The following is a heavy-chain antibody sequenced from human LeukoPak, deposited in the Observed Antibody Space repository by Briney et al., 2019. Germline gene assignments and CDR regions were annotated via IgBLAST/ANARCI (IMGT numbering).Heavy chain of an antibody. V-gene: IGHV3-23*01. CDR3: AKSLVVVPAVGVFDY. J-gene: IGHJ4*02. CDR2: ISGSGGST. D-gene: IGHD2-2*01. Sequence: GGSLRLSCAASGFTFSSYAMSWVRQAPGKGLEWVSAISGSGGSTYYADSVKGRFTISRDNSKNTLYLQMNSLRAEDTAVYCCAKSLVVVPAVGVFDYWGQGTLVTVSS. CDR1: GFTFSSYA.